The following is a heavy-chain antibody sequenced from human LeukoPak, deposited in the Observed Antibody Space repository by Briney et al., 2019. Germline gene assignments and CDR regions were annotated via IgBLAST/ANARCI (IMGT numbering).Heavy chain of an antibody. J-gene: IGHJ4*02. Sequence: GGSLRLSCAASGFTFSNYAMTWVRQAPGKGLEWVAVISFDGSNKYYADSVKGRFTISRDNSKNTLSLQMNSLRAEDTAVYYCARDRGPPSGLQPGYFDYWVQGTLVTVSS. CDR1: GFTFSNYA. CDR2: ISFDGSNK. CDR3: ARDRGPPSGLQPGYFDY. V-gene: IGHV3-30-3*01. D-gene: IGHD4-11*01.